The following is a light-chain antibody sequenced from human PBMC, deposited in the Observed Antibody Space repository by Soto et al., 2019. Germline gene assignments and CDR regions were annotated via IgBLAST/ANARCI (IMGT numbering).Light chain of an antibody. CDR3: SSYTGGSTLIV. CDR2: QVT. J-gene: IGLJ2*01. CDR1: SSGVGGYDY. V-gene: IGLV2-14*01. Sequence: QSALTQPASVSGSPGQSITISCTGTSSGVGGYDYVSWYQQHPGKVPKLMIYQVTHRPSGVSNRFSGSKSDNTASLTISGLQAEDEADYYCSSYTGGSTLIVFGAGTKLTVL.